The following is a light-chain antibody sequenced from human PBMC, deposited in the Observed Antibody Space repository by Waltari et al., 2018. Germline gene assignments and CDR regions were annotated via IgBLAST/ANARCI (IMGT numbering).Light chain of an antibody. CDR1: ALPKKY. J-gene: IGLJ2*01. Sequence: SYELTQPPSVSLSPGQTARITSSGDALPKKYAYGYQQKSGQAPVLVVYEDSKRPSGIPERFSGSSSGTMATLTISGAQVEDEADYYCYSTDSSGNHRGVFGGGTKLTVL. CDR2: EDS. V-gene: IGLV3-10*01. CDR3: YSTDSSGNHRGV.